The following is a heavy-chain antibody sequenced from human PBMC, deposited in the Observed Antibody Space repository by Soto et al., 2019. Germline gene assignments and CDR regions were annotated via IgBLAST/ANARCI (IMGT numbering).Heavy chain of an antibody. V-gene: IGHV3-23*01. CDR3: AGGGNSIYYY. CDR2: IGSSGSTT. J-gene: IGHJ4*02. CDR1: GFNFGGYA. D-gene: IGHD2-21*02. Sequence: GGSLRLSCAASGFNFGGYAMSWVRLAPGKGLERVSAIGSSGSTTYYLDSVKGRFTVSRDNSKNILYLHMSSLTADDTAVYFCAGGGNSIYYYWGQGTLVTVSS.